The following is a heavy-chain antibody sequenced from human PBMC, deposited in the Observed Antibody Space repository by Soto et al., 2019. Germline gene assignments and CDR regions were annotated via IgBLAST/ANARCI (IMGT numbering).Heavy chain of an antibody. CDR1: GFTFSSHA. V-gene: IGHV3-30-3*01. CDR3: ARVDYYDRTGFFDY. Sequence: PGGSLRLSCAASGFTFSSHAMHWVRQAPGKGLEWVALISYDGSNKYYADSVKGRFTISRDNSKNTLYLEMNSLRVEDTAVYYCARVDYYDRTGFFDYWGQGTLVTVSS. J-gene: IGHJ4*02. D-gene: IGHD3-22*01. CDR2: ISYDGSNK.